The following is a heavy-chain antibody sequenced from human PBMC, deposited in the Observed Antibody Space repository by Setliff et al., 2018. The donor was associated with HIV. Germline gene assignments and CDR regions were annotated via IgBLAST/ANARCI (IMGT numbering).Heavy chain of an antibody. CDR1: GYTFTDYY. J-gene: IGHJ4*02. V-gene: IGHV1-69-2*01. Sequence: ASVKVSCKASGYTFTDYYMHWVQQAPGKGLEWMGRVDPEDGETIYAEKFQGRVTITADTSTDTAYMELSSLRSEDTVVYYCATDYSGYDYFDYWGQGTLVTVSS. CDR2: VDPEDGET. CDR3: ATDYSGYDYFDY. D-gene: IGHD5-12*01.